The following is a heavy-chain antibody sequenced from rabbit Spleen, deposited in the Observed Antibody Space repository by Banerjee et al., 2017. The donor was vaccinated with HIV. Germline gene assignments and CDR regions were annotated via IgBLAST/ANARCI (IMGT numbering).Heavy chain of an antibody. Sequence: QEQVVESGGGLVKPGASLTLTCTASGFSFSDKYVMCWVRQALGKGLEWIACIYTTGTWTYYASWAKGRFTISNTSSTTVTLQMTSLTAADTATYFCARLSSDWTYLKLWGPGTLVTVS. CDR1: GFSFSDKYV. V-gene: IGHV1S45*01. CDR3: ARLSSDWTYLKL. D-gene: IGHD8-1*01. J-gene: IGHJ4*01. CDR2: IYTTGTWT.